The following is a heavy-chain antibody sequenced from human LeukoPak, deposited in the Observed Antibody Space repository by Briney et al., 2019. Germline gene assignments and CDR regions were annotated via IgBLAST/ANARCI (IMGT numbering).Heavy chain of an antibody. V-gene: IGHV3-23*01. Sequence: PGGSLRLSCGASGFTFSSYAMSWVRQAPGKGLEWVSASSGGGGSTYYVDSVKGRFTISRDNSKNTLYLQMNSLRAEDTAVYYCAKGVVVVPAAIDYWGQGTLVTVSS. CDR2: SSGGGGST. D-gene: IGHD2-2*01. CDR1: GFTFSSYA. J-gene: IGHJ4*02. CDR3: AKGVVVVPAAIDY.